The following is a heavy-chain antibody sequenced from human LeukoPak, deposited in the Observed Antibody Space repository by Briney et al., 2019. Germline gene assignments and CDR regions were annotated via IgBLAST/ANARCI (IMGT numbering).Heavy chain of an antibody. CDR3: ARGGSGYYGSGSYYKS. V-gene: IGHV4-34*01. Sequence: SETLSLTCAVYGASFSGYYWSWIRQPPGKGLEWIGEINHSGSTNYNPSLKSRVTISVDTSKNQFSLRLSSLTAADTAVYYCARGGSGYYGSGSYYKSWGQGTLVTVSS. CDR1: GASFSGYY. J-gene: IGHJ5*02. CDR2: INHSGST. D-gene: IGHD3-10*01.